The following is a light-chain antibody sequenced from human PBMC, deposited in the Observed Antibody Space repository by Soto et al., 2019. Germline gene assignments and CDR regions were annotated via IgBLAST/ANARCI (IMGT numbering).Light chain of an antibody. CDR2: DAS. CDR1: QSVSSY. V-gene: IGKV3-11*01. CDR3: QQRRNWPPVVSWT. J-gene: IGKJ1*01. Sequence: EIVLTQSPATLSLSPGERATLSCRASQSVSSYLAWYQQKPGQAPRLLIYDASNRATGIPARFSGSGSGTDFTLTISSLEPEVFAVYYCQQRRNWPPVVSWTFGQGTKVDIK.